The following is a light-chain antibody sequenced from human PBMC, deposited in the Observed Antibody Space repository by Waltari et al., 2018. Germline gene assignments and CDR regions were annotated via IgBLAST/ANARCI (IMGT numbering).Light chain of an antibody. J-gene: IGKJ4*01. CDR2: SAS. Sequence: DIQLTQSPSFLSASVRDRVTITCRASQSISNHLAWYQQKPGQAPKLLIYSASTLQSGVPSRFSGSGSGTEFSLTISSLQPEDFATYYCQQLNSYPLTFGGGTKVEIK. CDR3: QQLNSYPLT. V-gene: IGKV1-9*01. CDR1: QSISNH.